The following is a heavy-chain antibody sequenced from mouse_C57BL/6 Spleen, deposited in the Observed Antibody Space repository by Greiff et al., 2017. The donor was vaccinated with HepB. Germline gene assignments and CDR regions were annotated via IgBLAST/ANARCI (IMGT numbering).Heavy chain of an antibody. J-gene: IGHJ2*01. V-gene: IGHV1-63*01. CDR3: AREGDSSGTGYFDY. CDR1: GYTFTNYW. Sequence: QVQLKESGAELVRPGTSVKMSCKASGYTFTNYWIGWAKQRPGHGLEWIGDIYPGGGYTNYNEKFKGKATLTADKSSSTAYMQSSSLTSEDSAIYYCAREGDSSGTGYFDYWGQGTTLTVAS. CDR2: IYPGGGYT. D-gene: IGHD3-2*02.